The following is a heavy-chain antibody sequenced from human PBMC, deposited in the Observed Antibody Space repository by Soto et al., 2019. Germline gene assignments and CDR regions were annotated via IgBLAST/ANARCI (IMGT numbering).Heavy chain of an antibody. CDR1: GFTFDDYT. D-gene: IGHD2-21*02. V-gene: IGHV3-43*01. CDR3: ARGTVVTGFDY. CDR2: VSWDGSST. Sequence: DVQLVQSGGVVGEPGGSLRLSCEASGFTFDDYTMYWVRQPPGKALEWVGLVSWDGSSTDSTESVKGRFTITRDNSRNSLYLQRSSLTPEDTAVYFCARGTVVTGFDYWGQGTLVIVS. J-gene: IGHJ4*02.